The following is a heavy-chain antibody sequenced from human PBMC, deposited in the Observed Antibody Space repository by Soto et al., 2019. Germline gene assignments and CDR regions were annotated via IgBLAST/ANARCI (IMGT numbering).Heavy chain of an antibody. Sequence: SETLSLTCAVSGGSISSGGFSWSWIRQSPGKALELIGYIYYSGSTYYNPSLKSRVTISVDRSNNEFSLRLSSVTAADTAVYYCARPTFIRKGYDDATEYYYCDYLGQGTRGTVSS. J-gene: IGHJ4*02. CDR3: ARPTFIRKGYDDATEYYYCDY. D-gene: IGHD2-15*01. V-gene: IGHV4-30-2*06. CDR2: IYYSGST. CDR1: GGSISSGGFS.